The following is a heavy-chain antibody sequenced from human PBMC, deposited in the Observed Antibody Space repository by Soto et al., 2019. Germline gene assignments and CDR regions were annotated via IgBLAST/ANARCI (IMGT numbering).Heavy chain of an antibody. D-gene: IGHD2-2*01. CDR3: AKVRSAVVAAAFDY. V-gene: IGHV3-23*01. Sequence: GGLRLSCEASGFTFCNYAMTLVLQAPGKLLEWVSTISGSGDRTYYADSVTGRFTISRDNSKNTLYLQMNSLRAEDTAVYYCAKVRSAVVAAAFDYWGQGTLVTVSS. J-gene: IGHJ4*02. CDR2: ISGSGDRT. CDR1: GFTFCNYA.